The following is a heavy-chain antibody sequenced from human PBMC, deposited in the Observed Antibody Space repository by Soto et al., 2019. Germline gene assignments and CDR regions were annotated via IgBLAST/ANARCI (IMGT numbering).Heavy chain of an antibody. CDR1: GFTFSSYS. Sequence: PGGSLSLSCAASGFTFSSYSMNWVRQAPGKGLERVSYISSSSSTIYYADSVKGRFTISRDNAKNSLYLQMNSLRAEDTAVYYCARIRVTSGYYTGYYYYYMDVWGKGTTVSVSS. CDR3: ARIRVTSGYYTGYYYYYMDV. V-gene: IGHV3-48*01. D-gene: IGHD3-3*01. J-gene: IGHJ6*03. CDR2: ISSSSSTI.